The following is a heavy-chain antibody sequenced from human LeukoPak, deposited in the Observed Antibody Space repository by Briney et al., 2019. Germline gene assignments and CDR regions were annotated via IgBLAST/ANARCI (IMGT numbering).Heavy chain of an antibody. V-gene: IGHV4-39*07. CDR3: AREWQYQFDY. D-gene: IGHD4-11*01. CDR1: SGSITNTNYY. Sequence: SETLSLTCTVSSGSITNTNYYWAWIRQPPGEGLEWIGSVYHSGITYYTPSLKSRVSISVDTSKNQFSLKVTSVTAADTAVYYCAREWQYQFDYWGQGSLVTVSS. CDR2: VYHSGIT. J-gene: IGHJ4*02.